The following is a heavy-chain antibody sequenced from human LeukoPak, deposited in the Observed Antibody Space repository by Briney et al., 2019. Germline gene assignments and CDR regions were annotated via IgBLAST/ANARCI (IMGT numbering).Heavy chain of an antibody. CDR1: GFTFSSYG. J-gene: IGHJ4*02. Sequence: GGSLRLSCAASGFTFSSYGMSWVRQAPGKGLEWVSAISGSGGSTYYADSVKGRFTISRDNAKNSLYLQMNSLRAEDTAVYYCARELSSGWSHWGQGTLVTVSS. D-gene: IGHD6-19*01. CDR3: ARELSSGWSH. V-gene: IGHV3-23*01. CDR2: ISGSGGST.